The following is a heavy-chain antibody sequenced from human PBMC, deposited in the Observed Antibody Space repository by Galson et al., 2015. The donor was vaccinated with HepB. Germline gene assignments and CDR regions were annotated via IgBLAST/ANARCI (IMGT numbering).Heavy chain of an antibody. V-gene: IGHV3-33*01. CDR3: ARDLRDYSNYRPRWENWFDP. Sequence: SLRLSCAASGFTFSSYGMHWVRQPPGKGLEWVAVIWIDGSNKYYADSVKGRFTISRDNSKNRLYLQMNSLRAEDTAVYYCARDLRDYSNYRPRWENWFDPWGQGTLVTVSS. J-gene: IGHJ5*02. CDR2: IWIDGSNK. D-gene: IGHD4-11*01. CDR1: GFTFSSYG.